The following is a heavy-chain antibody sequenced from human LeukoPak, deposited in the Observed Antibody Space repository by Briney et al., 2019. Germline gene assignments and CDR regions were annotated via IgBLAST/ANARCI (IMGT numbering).Heavy chain of an antibody. J-gene: IGHJ4*02. V-gene: IGHV4-31*03. D-gene: IGHD4-17*01. CDR2: IYLSGNT. CDR1: GGSISSGGYY. Sequence: SETLSLTCTVSGGSISSGGYYWSWIRQHPGKGLEWIGYIYLSGNTYYNPSLKSRVTISVDTSKNQFSLKLSSVTAADTAVYYCASGMTTVTSPFDYWGQGTLVSVSS. CDR3: ASGMTTVTSPFDY.